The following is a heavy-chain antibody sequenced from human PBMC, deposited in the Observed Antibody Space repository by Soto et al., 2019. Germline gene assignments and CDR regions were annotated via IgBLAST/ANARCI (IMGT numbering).Heavy chain of an antibody. CDR2: IKQDGSEK. J-gene: IGHJ4*02. Sequence: GGSLRLSCAASGFTFSSYWMSWVRQAPGKGLEWVANIKQDGSEKYYVDSVKGRFTISRDNAKNSLYLQMNSLRAEDTAVYYCARDLGYDFWSGYSTPGDFDYWGQGTLVTVSS. V-gene: IGHV3-7*01. CDR1: GFTFSSYW. CDR3: ARDLGYDFWSGYSTPGDFDY. D-gene: IGHD3-3*01.